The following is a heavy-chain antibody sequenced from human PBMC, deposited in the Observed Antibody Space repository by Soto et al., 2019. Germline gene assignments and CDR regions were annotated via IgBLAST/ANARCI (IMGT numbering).Heavy chain of an antibody. D-gene: IGHD3-22*01. J-gene: IGHJ5*02. CDR2: VYHSGNT. V-gene: IGHV4-4*02. CDR3: ARFSPPRKSYDSNPGWFDP. Sequence: PSETLSLTCAVSGYSISSDKWWSWVRQPPGKGLEWIGEVYHSGNTNYNPSLKSRVIISVDKSKNQFSLKLSSVTAADAAVYFCARFSPPRKSYDSNPGWFDPWGQGIMVTVSS. CDR1: GYSISSDKW.